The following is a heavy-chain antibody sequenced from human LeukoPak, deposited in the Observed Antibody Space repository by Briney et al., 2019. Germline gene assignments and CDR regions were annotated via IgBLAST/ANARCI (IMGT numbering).Heavy chain of an antibody. CDR2: MNPNSGNT. Sequence: ASVKVSCKASGGTFSSYGINWVRQATGQGLEWMGWMNPNSGNTGYAQKFQGRVTITRNTSISTAYMELSSLRSEDTAVYYCARGFRWKQQLVRRAYYFDYWGQGTLVTVSS. CDR1: GGTFSSYG. D-gene: IGHD6-13*01. V-gene: IGHV1-8*03. CDR3: ARGFRWKQQLVRRAYYFDY. J-gene: IGHJ4*02.